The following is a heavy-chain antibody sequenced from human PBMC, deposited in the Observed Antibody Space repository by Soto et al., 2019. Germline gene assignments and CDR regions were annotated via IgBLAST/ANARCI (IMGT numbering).Heavy chain of an antibody. V-gene: IGHV1-2*04. D-gene: IGHD4-17*01. CDR1: GYSFTDYK. J-gene: IGHJ4*01. CDR3: ATWVDYGDFEGFDF. Sequence: PSVKVSCKTSGYSFTDYKLHWVRQAPGQGLEWMGWVDPNGGGSNSAQKFQGSVTMTWDTSITTAYLDLTRLTTNDTATYFCATWVDYGDFEGFDFWG. CDR2: VDPNGGGS.